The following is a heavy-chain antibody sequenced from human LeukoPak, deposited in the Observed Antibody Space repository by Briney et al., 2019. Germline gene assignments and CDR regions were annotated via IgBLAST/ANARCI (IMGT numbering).Heavy chain of an antibody. CDR1: GGSFSGYY. V-gene: IGHV4-34*12. D-gene: IGHD1-26*01. CDR3: ARESRRRVPPSDIENYFDY. CDR2: IVYNGNT. J-gene: IGHJ4*02. Sequence: SETLSLTCAVYGGSFSGYYWSWIRQSPGKGLEWIGEIVYNGNTNYNPSLKSRLTKSLDTSKNQFSLRLISVTAADTAFYYCARESRRRVPPSDIENYFDYWGQGTLVTVSS.